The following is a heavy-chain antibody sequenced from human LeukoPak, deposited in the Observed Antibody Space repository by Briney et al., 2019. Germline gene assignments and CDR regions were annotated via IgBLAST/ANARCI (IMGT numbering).Heavy chain of an antibody. CDR3: ATQGTYGGTDH. J-gene: IGHJ4*02. Sequence: SETLSLTCTVSGDSISSSTYYWGWIRQPPGKGPEWIGTIFYTGGTYYTPSLKSRVTISVDTSKNQFSMKLRSITAADTAVYYCATQGTYGGTDHWGQGTLVTVSS. D-gene: IGHD4-23*01. V-gene: IGHV4-39*01. CDR1: GDSISSSTYY. CDR2: IFYTGGT.